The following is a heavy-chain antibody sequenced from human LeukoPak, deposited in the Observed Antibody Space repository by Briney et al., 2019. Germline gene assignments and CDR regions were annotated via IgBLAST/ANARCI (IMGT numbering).Heavy chain of an antibody. CDR2: ISANNGDT. CDR3: ARESHETREDY. Sequence: ASVKVSCKASGYTFTSYGISWVRQAPGQGLEWTGWISANNGDTDYPPKLQDRVTMTTDTYTSTAYMELRSLRSDDTAMYYCARESHETREDYWGQGTLVTVSS. D-gene: IGHD1-1*01. V-gene: IGHV1-18*01. CDR1: GYTFTSYG. J-gene: IGHJ4*02.